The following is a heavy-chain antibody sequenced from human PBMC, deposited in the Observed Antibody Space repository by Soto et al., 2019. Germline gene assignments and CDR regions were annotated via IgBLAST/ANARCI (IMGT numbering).Heavy chain of an antibody. V-gene: IGHV3-21*06. J-gene: IGHJ6*02. D-gene: IGHD6-6*01. Sequence: GGSLRLSCATSGFTFTNHRMNWVRQAPGKGLEWVASISGSGKDTFYRDSVKGRFTISRDNAESSLVLQMNSLTVDDTAVYHCARVHLVRTSSYYCGMDVWGPGTTVTVSS. CDR1: GFTFTNHR. CDR2: ISGSGKDT. CDR3: ARVHLVRTSSYYCGMDV.